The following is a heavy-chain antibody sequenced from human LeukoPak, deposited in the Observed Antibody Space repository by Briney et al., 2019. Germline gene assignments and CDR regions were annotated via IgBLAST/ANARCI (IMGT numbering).Heavy chain of an antibody. D-gene: IGHD4-11*01. V-gene: IGHV3-30*02. CDR3: AVTFDAFDI. Sequence: GGSLRLSCAASEFTFSSYGMHWVRQAPGKGLEWLAFIQYDGSNKYYADSVKGRFTISRDNSKNTVYLQMNSLRAEDTAVYYCAVTFDAFDIWGQGTMVTVSS. CDR2: IQYDGSNK. CDR1: EFTFSSYG. J-gene: IGHJ3*02.